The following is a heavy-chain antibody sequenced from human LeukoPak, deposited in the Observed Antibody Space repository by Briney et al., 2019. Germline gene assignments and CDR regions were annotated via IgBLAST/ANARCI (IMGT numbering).Heavy chain of an antibody. CDR2: IYTSGST. J-gene: IGHJ4*02. CDR3: ASLWGYFHY. Sequence: SETLSLTCTVSGGSISSGSYYWSWIRQPAGKGLEWIGRIYTSGSTDYKPSLKSRVTISVDTSNNQFSLKLTSVTAADTAVYYCASLWGYFHYWGQGILVTVSS. CDR1: GGSISSGSYY. V-gene: IGHV4-61*02. D-gene: IGHD1-26*01.